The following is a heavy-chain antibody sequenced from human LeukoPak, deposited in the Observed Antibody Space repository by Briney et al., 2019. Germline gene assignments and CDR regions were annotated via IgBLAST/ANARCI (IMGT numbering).Heavy chain of an antibody. V-gene: IGHV1-46*01. CDR1: GYTFTSYY. CDR2: INPSGGST. Sequence: ASVKVSCKASGYTFTSYYMHWVRQAPGQGLEWMGIINPSGGSTSYAQKFQGRVTMTRDTSTSTVYMELSSLRSEDTAVYYCARELKSRLGELSLYSVGYWGQGTLVTVSS. D-gene: IGHD3-16*02. J-gene: IGHJ4*02. CDR3: ARELKSRLGELSLYSVGY.